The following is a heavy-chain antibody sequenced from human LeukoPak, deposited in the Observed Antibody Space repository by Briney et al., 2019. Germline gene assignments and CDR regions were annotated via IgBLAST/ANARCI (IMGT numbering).Heavy chain of an antibody. Sequence: GGSLRLSCAASGFTFGEYGMHWVRQAPGKGLEWVSLISGDGGSTFYADSVKGRFTISRDNSKNSLYLQMNRLRTEDTALYYCAKDQWRAGGFDYWGQGTLVTVSS. CDR3: AKDQWRAGGFDY. CDR2: ISGDGGST. D-gene: IGHD6-19*01. J-gene: IGHJ4*02. V-gene: IGHV3-43*02. CDR1: GFTFGEYG.